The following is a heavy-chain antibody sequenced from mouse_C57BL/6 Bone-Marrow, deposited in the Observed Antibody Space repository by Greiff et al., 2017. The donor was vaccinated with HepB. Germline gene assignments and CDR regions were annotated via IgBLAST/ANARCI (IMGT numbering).Heavy chain of an antibody. Sequence: QVHVKQSGAELVRPGASVTLSCKASGYTFTDYEMHWVKQTPVHGLEWIGAIDPETGGTAYNQKFKGKAILTADKSSSTAYMELRSLTSEDSAVYYCTRKVITTVVAPRYFDVWGTGTTVTVSS. J-gene: IGHJ1*03. D-gene: IGHD1-1*01. CDR1: GYTFTDYE. CDR3: TRKVITTVVAPRYFDV. V-gene: IGHV1-15*01. CDR2: IDPETGGT.